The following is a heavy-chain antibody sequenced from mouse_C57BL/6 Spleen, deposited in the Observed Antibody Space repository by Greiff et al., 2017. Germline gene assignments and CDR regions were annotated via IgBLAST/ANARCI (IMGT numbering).Heavy chain of an antibody. CDR1: GFTFSSYT. CDR3: ASDYYGSSAY. J-gene: IGHJ3*01. Sequence: EVKLVESGGGLVKPGGSLKLSCAASGFTFSSYTMSWVRQTPEKRLEWVATISGGGGNTYYPDSVKGRFTISRDNAKNTLYLQMSSLRSEDTALYYCASDYYGSSAYWGQGTLVTVSA. D-gene: IGHD1-1*01. V-gene: IGHV5-9*01. CDR2: ISGGGGNT.